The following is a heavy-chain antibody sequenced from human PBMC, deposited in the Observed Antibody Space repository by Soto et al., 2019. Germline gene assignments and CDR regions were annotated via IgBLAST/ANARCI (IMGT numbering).Heavy chain of an antibody. CDR1: GDSVSGNRAA. V-gene: IGHV6-1*01. J-gene: IGHJ6*02. CDR3: ARDEENREWLRGVMGHYYYGMDV. D-gene: IGHD3-3*01. CDR2: TYYRSKWYI. Sequence: SQTLSLTCAISGDSVSGNRAAWNWIRQSPSRGLEWLGRTYYRSKWYIEYAPSMQGRMTINPDTSKNQFSLQLNSVTPEDTAVYYCARDEENREWLRGVMGHYYYGMDVWGQGTTVTVSS.